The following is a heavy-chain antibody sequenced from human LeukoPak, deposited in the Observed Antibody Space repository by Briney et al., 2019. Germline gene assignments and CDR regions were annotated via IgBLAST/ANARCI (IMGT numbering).Heavy chain of an antibody. V-gene: IGHV4-34*01. CDR1: GGSFSGYY. D-gene: IGHD3-10*01. CDR2: INHSGST. CDR3: ARGPELLWFGDP. J-gene: IGHJ5*02. Sequence: PSETLSLTCAVYGGSFSGYYWSWIRQPPGKGLEWIGEINHSGSTNYNPSLKSRVTISVDTSKNQFSLKLSSVTAADTAVYYCARGPELLWFGDPWGQGTLVTVSS.